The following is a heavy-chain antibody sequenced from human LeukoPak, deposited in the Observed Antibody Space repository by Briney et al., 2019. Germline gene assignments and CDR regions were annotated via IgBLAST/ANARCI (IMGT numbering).Heavy chain of an antibody. CDR2: ITTNGAST. CDR3: ARVGLDNTGWHISWFDP. Sequence: PGGSLRLSCAASGFIFSDYYMTWIRQAPGKGLEWISYITTNGASTYYAGSAKGRFTISRDNAQNSLFLQMNSLRAEDTAIYYCARVGLDNTGWHISWFDPWGQGTLVTVSS. D-gene: IGHD6-19*01. CDR1: GFIFSDYY. V-gene: IGHV3-11*01. J-gene: IGHJ5*02.